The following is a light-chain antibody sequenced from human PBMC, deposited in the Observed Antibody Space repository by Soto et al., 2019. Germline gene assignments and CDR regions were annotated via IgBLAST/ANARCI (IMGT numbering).Light chain of an antibody. J-gene: IGLJ3*02. CDR3: EIWDSNTHT. CDR1: SGHSSYI. Sequence: QPVLTQSSSASASLGSSVKLTCTLSSGHSSYIIAWHQQQPGKAPRYLMKLEGSGSYNKGSGVPDRFSGSSSGADRYLTISNLQFEDEADYYCEIWDSNTHTFGGGTKLTVL. V-gene: IGLV4-60*02. CDR2: LEGSGSY.